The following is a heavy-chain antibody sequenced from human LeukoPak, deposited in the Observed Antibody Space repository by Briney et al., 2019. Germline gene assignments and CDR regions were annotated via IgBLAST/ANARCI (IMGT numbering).Heavy chain of an antibody. CDR3: ARVLYYDFWSGYYRIYAFDI. V-gene: IGHV4-4*07. D-gene: IGHD3-3*01. Sequence: SETLSLTCTVSGGSISSYYWSWIRQPAGKGLEWIGRIYTSGSTNYNPSLKSRVTMSVDTSKNQFSLKLSSVTAADTAVYYCARVLYYDFWSGYYRIYAFDIWGQGTMVTVSS. CDR2: IYTSGST. J-gene: IGHJ3*02. CDR1: GGSISSYY.